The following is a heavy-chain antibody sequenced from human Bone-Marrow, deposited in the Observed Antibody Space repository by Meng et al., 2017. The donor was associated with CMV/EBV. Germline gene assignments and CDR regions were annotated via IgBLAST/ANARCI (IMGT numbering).Heavy chain of an antibody. D-gene: IGHD3-10*01. J-gene: IGHJ6*02. Sequence: GGSLRLSCAASGVTFSSYWMHCVRQAPGKGLVWVSRINSDGSSTSYADSVKGRFTISRDNAKNTLYLQMNSLRAEDTAVYYCARVRPLGRGSGSYSGGNYYYGLDVWGQGTTVTVSS. V-gene: IGHV3-74*01. CDR1: GVTFSSYW. CDR2: INSDGSST. CDR3: ARVRPLGRGSGSYSGGNYYYGLDV.